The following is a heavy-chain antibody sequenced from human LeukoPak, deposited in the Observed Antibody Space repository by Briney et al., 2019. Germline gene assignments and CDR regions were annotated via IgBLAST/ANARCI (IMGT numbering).Heavy chain of an antibody. V-gene: IGHV3-21*01. D-gene: IGHD3-22*01. Sequence: PGGFLRPSCAASGFTFSSYSMNWVRQAPGKGLEWVSSISSSSSYIYYADSVKGRFTISRDNAKNSLYLQMNSLRAEDTAVYYCARGRITMMEAPAWVQRTLVTVSS. CDR2: ISSSSSYI. CDR1: GFTFSSYS. J-gene: IGHJ5*02. CDR3: ARGRITMMEAPA.